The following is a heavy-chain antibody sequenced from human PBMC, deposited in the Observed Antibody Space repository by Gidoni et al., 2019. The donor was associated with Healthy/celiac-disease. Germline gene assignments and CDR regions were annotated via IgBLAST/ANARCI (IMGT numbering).Heavy chain of an antibody. Sequence: QLQLQESGPGLVKPSETLSLTCTVPGGSISSSSYYWGWIRQPPGKGLEWIGSIYYSGSTYYNPSLKSRVTISVDTSKNQFSLKLSSVTAADTAVYYCARTGGYSSSGNDYWGQGTLVTVSS. V-gene: IGHV4-39*01. J-gene: IGHJ4*02. CDR2: IYYSGST. CDR3: ARTGGYSSSGNDY. CDR1: GGSISSSSYY. D-gene: IGHD6-6*01.